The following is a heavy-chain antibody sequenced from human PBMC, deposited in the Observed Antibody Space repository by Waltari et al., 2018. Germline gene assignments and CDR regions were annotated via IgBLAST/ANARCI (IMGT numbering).Heavy chain of an antibody. CDR3: AYSSSSEFYYGMDV. CDR2: ISWDGGST. Sequence: EVQLVESGGVVVQPGGSLRLSCAASGFTFDAYTMHWVRQAPGKGLEWVSLISWDGGSTYYADSVKGRFTISRDNSKNSLYLQMNSLRTEDTALYYCAYSSSSEFYYGMDVWGQGTTVTVSS. J-gene: IGHJ6*02. D-gene: IGHD6-6*01. V-gene: IGHV3-43*01. CDR1: GFTFDAYT.